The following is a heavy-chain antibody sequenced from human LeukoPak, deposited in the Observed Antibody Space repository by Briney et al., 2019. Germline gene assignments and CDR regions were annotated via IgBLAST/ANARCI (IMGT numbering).Heavy chain of an antibody. J-gene: IGHJ4*02. D-gene: IGHD2-8*01. CDR2: MNPNSGNT. Sequence: ASVKVSCKASGYTFTSYDINWVRQATGQGLEWMGWMNPNSGNTGYAQKFQGRVTITRNTSISTAYMELSSLRSEDTAVYYCARAQRDCNNGVCQYYFDYWGQGTLVTVSS. CDR1: GYTFTSYD. CDR3: ARAQRDCNNGVCQYYFDY. V-gene: IGHV1-8*01.